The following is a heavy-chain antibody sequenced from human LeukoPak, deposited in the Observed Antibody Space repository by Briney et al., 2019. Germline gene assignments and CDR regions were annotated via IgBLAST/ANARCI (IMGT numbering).Heavy chain of an antibody. Sequence: GGFLRLSCAASGFTFSSYGMHWVRQAPGKGLEWVAVISYDGSNKYYADSVKGRFTISRDNSKNTLYLQMNSLRAEDTAVYYCARDGSDWGQGTLVTVSS. J-gene: IGHJ1*01. CDR1: GFTFSSYG. CDR2: ISYDGSNK. V-gene: IGHV3-30*03. CDR3: ARDGSD. D-gene: IGHD1-1*01.